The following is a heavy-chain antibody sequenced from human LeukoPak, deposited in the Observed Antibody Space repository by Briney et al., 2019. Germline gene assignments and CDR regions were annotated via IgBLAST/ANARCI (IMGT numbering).Heavy chain of an antibody. V-gene: IGHV1-8*03. Sequence: ASVKVSCEASGYTFTNYDINWVRQATGQGLEWMGWMNPNSGNTGYARNFQGRVTITRDTSTSTAYMELSSLRSEDTAVYYCARGPYTVTTGLAFDPWGQGTLVTVSS. CDR3: ARGPYTVTTGLAFDP. D-gene: IGHD4-11*01. CDR1: GYTFTNYD. CDR2: MNPNSGNT. J-gene: IGHJ5*02.